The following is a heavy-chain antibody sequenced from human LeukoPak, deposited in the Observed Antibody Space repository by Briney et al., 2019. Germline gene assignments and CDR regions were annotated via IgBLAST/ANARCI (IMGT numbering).Heavy chain of an antibody. CDR2: INHSGST. CDR3: ARGKASSSWYAPLAFDI. D-gene: IGHD6-13*01. V-gene: IGHV4-34*01. CDR1: GGSFSGYY. J-gene: IGHJ3*02. Sequence: SETLSLTCAVYGGSFSGYYWSWIRQPPGKGLEWIGEINHSGSTNYNPSLKSRVTISVNTSKNQFSLKLSSVTAADTAVYYCARGKASSSWYAPLAFDIWGQGTMVTVSS.